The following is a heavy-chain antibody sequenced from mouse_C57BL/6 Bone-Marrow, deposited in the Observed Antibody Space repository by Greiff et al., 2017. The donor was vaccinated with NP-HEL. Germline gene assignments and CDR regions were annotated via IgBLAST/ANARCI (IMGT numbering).Heavy chain of an antibody. V-gene: IGHV14-1*01. J-gene: IGHJ4*01. CDR1: GFNIKDYY. CDR2: IDPEDGVT. D-gene: IGHD1-1*01. CDR3: TTYGSSPHYAMDY. Sequence: EVQLQQSGAELVRPGASVKLSCTASGFNIKDYYMHWVKQRPEQGLEWIGRIDPEDGVTEYAPKFQGKATMTADTSSNTAYLQLSSLTSEDTAVYYCTTYGSSPHYAMDYWGQGTSVTVSS.